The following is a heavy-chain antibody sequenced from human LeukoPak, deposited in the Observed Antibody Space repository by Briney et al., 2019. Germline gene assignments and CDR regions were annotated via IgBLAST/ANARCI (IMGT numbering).Heavy chain of an antibody. CDR1: GFIFNSYG. CDR3: AKDYDFDWFFDY. J-gene: IGHJ4*02. D-gene: IGHD3-9*01. Sequence: PGGSLRLSCAASGFIFNSYGMYWVRQAPGKGLEWVAVISYDGSNKYYADSVKGRFTISRDNSKNTLYLQMNSLRAEDTAVYYCAKDYDFDWFFDYWGQGTLVTVSS. V-gene: IGHV3-30*18. CDR2: ISYDGSNK.